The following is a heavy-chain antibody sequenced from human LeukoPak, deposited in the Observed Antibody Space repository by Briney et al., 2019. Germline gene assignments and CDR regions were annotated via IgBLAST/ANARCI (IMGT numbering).Heavy chain of an antibody. Sequence: SETLSLTCTVSGGSISSYYWSWIRQPPGKGLEWIGYIYYSGSTNYNPSLKSRVTISVDTSKNQFSLKLSSVTAADTAVYYCARRRRVAGTLDIWGQGTMVTVSS. CDR1: GGSISSYY. J-gene: IGHJ3*02. V-gene: IGHV4-59*08. CDR3: ARRRRVAGTLDI. D-gene: IGHD6-19*01. CDR2: IYYSGST.